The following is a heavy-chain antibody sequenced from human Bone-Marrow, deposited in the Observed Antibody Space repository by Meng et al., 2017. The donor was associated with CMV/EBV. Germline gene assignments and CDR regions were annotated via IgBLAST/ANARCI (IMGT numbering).Heavy chain of an antibody. J-gene: IGHJ6*02. Sequence: GGSLRLSCTASGFTFSTYAMHWVRQAPGKGLESVAVISDDVNIKYYADSVKGRFTISRDNAKNSLYLQMNSLRAEDTAVYYCVLVNGPSYYYYGMDVWGQGTTVTVSS. CDR3: VLVNGPSYYYYGMDV. D-gene: IGHD2-8*01. V-gene: IGHV3-30*04. CDR1: GFTFSTYA. CDR2: ISDDVNIK.